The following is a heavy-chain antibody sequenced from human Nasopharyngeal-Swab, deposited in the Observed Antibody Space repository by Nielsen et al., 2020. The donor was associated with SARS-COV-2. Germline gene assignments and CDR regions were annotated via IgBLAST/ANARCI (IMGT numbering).Heavy chain of an antibody. CDR2: ISGSGGST. V-gene: IGHV3-23*01. D-gene: IGHD2-2*01. CDR1: GFTFSSYA. Sequence: SCAASGFTFSSYAMSWVRQAPGKGLEWVSAISGSGGSTYYADSVKGRFTISRDNSKNTLYLQMNSLRAEDTAVYYCAKDAVGYCSSTSCFWNWFDPWGQGTLVTVSS. J-gene: IGHJ5*02. CDR3: AKDAVGYCSSTSCFWNWFDP.